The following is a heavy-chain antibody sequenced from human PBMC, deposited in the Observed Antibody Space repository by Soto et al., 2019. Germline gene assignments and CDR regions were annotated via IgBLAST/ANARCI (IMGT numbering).Heavy chain of an antibody. Sequence: ASVKVSCKASGGTFSSYAISWVRQAPGQGLEWMGGIIPIFGTANYAQKFQGRVTITADESTSTAYMELSSLRSEDTAVYYCARARGYTYYYDSSGYGRFDYWGQGTLVTVSS. J-gene: IGHJ4*02. D-gene: IGHD3-22*01. CDR1: GGTFSSYA. V-gene: IGHV1-69*13. CDR2: IIPIFGTA. CDR3: ARARGYTYYYDSSGYGRFDY.